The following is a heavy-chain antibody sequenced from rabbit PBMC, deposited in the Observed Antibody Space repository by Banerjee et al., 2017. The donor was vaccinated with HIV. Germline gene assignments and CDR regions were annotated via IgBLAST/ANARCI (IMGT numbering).Heavy chain of an antibody. CDR1: GFTLSSSYY. J-gene: IGHJ4*01. CDR3: ARYSSSSGAYAL. V-gene: IGHV1S45*01. CDR2: IYTDSGSA. D-gene: IGHD1-1*01. Sequence: QEQLEESGGDLVKPEGSLTLTCTASGFTLSSSYYMCWVRQAPGKGLEWIGCIYTDSGSAYYASWAKGRFTVSKTSSTTVTLQMTSLTAADTATYFCARYSSSSGAYALWGPGTLVTVS.